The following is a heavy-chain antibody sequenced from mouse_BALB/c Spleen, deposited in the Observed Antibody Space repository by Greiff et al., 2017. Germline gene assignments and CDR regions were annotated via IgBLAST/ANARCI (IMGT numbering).Heavy chain of an antibody. Sequence: QVQLQQSGAELVRPGVSVKISCKGSGYTFTDYAMHWVKQSHAKSLEWIGVISTYYGDASYNQKFKGKATMTVDKSSSTAYMELARLTSEDSAIYYCARPTGTSFAYWGQGTLVTVSA. V-gene: IGHV1S137*01. CDR2: ISTYYGDA. J-gene: IGHJ3*01. CDR1: GYTFTDYA. CDR3: ARPTGTSFAY. D-gene: IGHD4-1*02.